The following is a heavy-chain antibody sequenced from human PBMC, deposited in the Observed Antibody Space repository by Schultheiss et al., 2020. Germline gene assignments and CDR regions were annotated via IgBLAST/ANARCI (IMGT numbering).Heavy chain of an antibody. D-gene: IGHD5-18*01. CDR2: INPSGGST. V-gene: IGHV1-46*01. Sequence: ASVKVSCKASGGTFSRYAISWVRQAPGQGLEWMGIINPSGGSTSYAQKFQGRVTMTRDTSTSTVYMELSSLRSDDTAVYYCARDGVDSYGYNWGQGTLVTVSS. CDR1: GGTFSRYA. J-gene: IGHJ4*02. CDR3: ARDGVDSYGYN.